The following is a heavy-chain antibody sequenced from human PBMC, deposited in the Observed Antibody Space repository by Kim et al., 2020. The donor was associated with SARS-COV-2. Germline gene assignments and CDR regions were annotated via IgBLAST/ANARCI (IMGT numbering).Heavy chain of an antibody. D-gene: IGHD3-10*01. V-gene: IGHV3-7*01. CDR3: ARERITMVRGVIYYYYGMDV. Sequence: GGSLRLSCAASGFTFSSYWMSWVRQAPGKGLEWVANIKQDGSEKYYVDSVKGRFTISRDNAKNSLYLQMNSLRAEDTAVYYCARERITMVRGVIYYYYGMDVWGQGTTVTVSS. CDR2: IKQDGSEK. CDR1: GFTFSSYW. J-gene: IGHJ6*02.